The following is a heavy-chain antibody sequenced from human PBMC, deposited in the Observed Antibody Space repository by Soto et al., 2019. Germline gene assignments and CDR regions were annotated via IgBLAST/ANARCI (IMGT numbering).Heavy chain of an antibody. J-gene: IGHJ4*02. Sequence: QVQLVQSGAEMKKPGASVKVSCKASGYTFTSYDISWVRQAPGQGLEWMGWISAYNGNTYYSQNLLGRVTMTTDTSTSTAYMELRSLRSDDTAVYYCARGWDCSGGSCYAVFDYWGQGTLVTVSS. CDR3: ARGWDCSGGSCYAVFDY. D-gene: IGHD2-15*01. CDR1: GYTFTSYD. CDR2: ISAYNGNT. V-gene: IGHV1-18*01.